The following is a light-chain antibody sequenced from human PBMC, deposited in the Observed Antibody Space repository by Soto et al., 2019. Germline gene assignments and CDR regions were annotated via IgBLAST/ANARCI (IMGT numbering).Light chain of an antibody. CDR2: GAS. V-gene: IGKV3-15*01. CDR1: QSVGTK. CDR3: QQYSSWLWT. Sequence: IVMTQSPATLSVSPGERANLSCRASQSVGTKLAWYQQTPGQAPRLLIYGASNRATGVPARISGSVSGTEFTLTVASLHTEDCAFYYCQQYSSWLWTFGQGTNVEIK. J-gene: IGKJ1*01.